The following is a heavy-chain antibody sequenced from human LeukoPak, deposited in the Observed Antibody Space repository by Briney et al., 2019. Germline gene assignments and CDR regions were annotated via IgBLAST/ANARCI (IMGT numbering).Heavy chain of an antibody. Sequence: SETLSLTCTVSGGSISSSSYYWGWIRQPPGKGLEWIGSIYYSGSTYYNPSLKSRVTISVDTSKNQFSLKLSSATAADTAVYYCASYPRHYYDSSGLCWGQGTLVTVSS. CDR1: GGSISSSSYY. CDR2: IYYSGST. D-gene: IGHD3-22*01. V-gene: IGHV4-39*01. CDR3: ASYPRHYYDSSGLC. J-gene: IGHJ4*02.